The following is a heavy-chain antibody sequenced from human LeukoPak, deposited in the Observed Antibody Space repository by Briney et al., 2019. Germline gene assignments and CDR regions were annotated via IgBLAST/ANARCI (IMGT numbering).Heavy chain of an antibody. J-gene: IGHJ1*01. CDR3: ARAMVRGVLPY. D-gene: IGHD3-10*01. CDR2: ISNDAINK. Sequence: QTGGSLRLSCAASGFSFSAYAVHWVRQAPGQGLEWVAVISNDAINKYYAESVQGRFTISRDSSKNMLYLQMDSLRTDDTALYYCARAMVRGVLPYWGQGTLVTVSS. CDR1: GFSFSAYA. V-gene: IGHV3-30*04.